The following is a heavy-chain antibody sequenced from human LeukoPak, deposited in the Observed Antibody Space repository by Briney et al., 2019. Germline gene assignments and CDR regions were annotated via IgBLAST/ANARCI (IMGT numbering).Heavy chain of an antibody. CDR3: ARDVGRFGELLNNWFDP. J-gene: IGHJ5*02. CDR1: GFTFSSYS. D-gene: IGHD3-10*01. CDR2: ISYDGSNK. V-gene: IGHV3-30*03. Sequence: GGSLRLSCAASGFTFSSYSMNWVRQAPGKGLEWVAVISYDGSNKYYADSVKGRFTISRDNSKNTLYLQMTSLRAEDTAVYYCARDVGRFGELLNNWFDPWGQGTLVTVSS.